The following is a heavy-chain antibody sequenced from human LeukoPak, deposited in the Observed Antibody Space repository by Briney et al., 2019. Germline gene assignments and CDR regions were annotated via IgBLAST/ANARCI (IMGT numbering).Heavy chain of an antibody. V-gene: IGHV4-39*07. J-gene: IGHJ4*02. D-gene: IGHD2-2*01. CDR2: IYDSGST. CDR1: GGSIRSSYYY. CDR3: ASLYCSRTSCFFDY. Sequence: PSETLSLTCTVSGGSIRSSYYYWGWIRQPPGKGLEWIGSIYDSGSTYYNPSLKSRVTISLDTSKNQFSLKLSSVTAADTAVYYCASLYCSRTSCFFDYWGQGTLVTVSS.